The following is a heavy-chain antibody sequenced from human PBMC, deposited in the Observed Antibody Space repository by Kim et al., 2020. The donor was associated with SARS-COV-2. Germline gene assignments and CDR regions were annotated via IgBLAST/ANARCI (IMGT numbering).Heavy chain of an antibody. CDR2: IYYSGST. D-gene: IGHD3-22*01. CDR3: ARDGPHYYDSSAAFDI. J-gene: IGHJ3*02. CDR1: GGSISSSSYY. V-gene: IGHV4-39*07. Sequence: SETLSLTCTVSGGSISSSSYYWGWIRQPPGKGLEWIGSIYYSGSTYYNPSLKSRVTISVDTSKNQFSLKLSSVTAADTAVYYCARDGPHYYDSSAAFDI.